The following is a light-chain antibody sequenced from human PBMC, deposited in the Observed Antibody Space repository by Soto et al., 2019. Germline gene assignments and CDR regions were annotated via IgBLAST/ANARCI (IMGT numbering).Light chain of an antibody. CDR2: ATS. V-gene: IGKV1-39*01. J-gene: IGKJ4*01. CDR1: QTISSP. CDR3: QHGYSTPLT. Sequence: DIQMTQSPSSLSASVGDRVTITCRASQTISSPLSWYQQKPGKVPELLIYATSRLQSGVPSRFSGSRSGTDFTLTISSLQPEDFATYFCQHGYSTPLTFGGGTKVDIK.